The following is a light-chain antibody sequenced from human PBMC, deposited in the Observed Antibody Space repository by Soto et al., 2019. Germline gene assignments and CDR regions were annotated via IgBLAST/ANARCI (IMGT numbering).Light chain of an antibody. Sequence: DIKMTHSPSSLYASVGDRVTITCRASQSISSYLNWSQQKPGKAPKLLIYAASSLQSGVPSRFSGSGSGTDVTLTISSLQPEYFATYYCQQSYSTPPSYTFGQGTKLEIK. CDR2: AAS. CDR3: QQSYSTPPSYT. CDR1: QSISSY. J-gene: IGKJ2*01. V-gene: IGKV1-39*01.